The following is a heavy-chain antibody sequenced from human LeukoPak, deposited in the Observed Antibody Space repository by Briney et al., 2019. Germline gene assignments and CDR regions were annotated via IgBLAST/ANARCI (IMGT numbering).Heavy chain of an antibody. CDR1: GYTFTSYD. J-gene: IGHJ6*03. Sequence: ASVTVSCKASGYTFTSYDINWVRQATGQGLEWMGWMNPNSGNTGYAQKFQGRVTMTRNTPISTAYMELSSLRSEDTAVYYCARAGDGYCSSTSCLYYYYMDVWGKGTTVTVSS. CDR2: MNPNSGNT. CDR3: ARAGDGYCSSTSCLYYYYMDV. V-gene: IGHV1-8*01. D-gene: IGHD2-2*01.